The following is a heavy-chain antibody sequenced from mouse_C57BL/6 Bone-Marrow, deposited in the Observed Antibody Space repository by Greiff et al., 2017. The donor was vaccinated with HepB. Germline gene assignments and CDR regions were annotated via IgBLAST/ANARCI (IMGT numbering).Heavy chain of an antibody. V-gene: IGHV2-2*01. CDR3: ARYDGYYWYFDV. D-gene: IGHD2-3*01. CDR1: GFSLTSYG. J-gene: IGHJ1*03. Sequence: QVQLQQSGPGLVQPSQSLSITCTVSGFSLTSYGVHWVRQSPGKGLEWLGVIWSGGSTDYNAAFISRLSISKDNSKSQVFFKMISLLADDTAIYYCARYDGYYWYFDVWGTGTTVTVSS. CDR2: IWSGGST.